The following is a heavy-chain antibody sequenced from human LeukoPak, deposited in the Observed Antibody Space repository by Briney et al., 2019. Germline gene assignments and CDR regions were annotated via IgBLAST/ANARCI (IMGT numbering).Heavy chain of an antibody. D-gene: IGHD4-23*01. Sequence: SETLSLTCTVSGGSISSGSYYWSWIRQPAGKGLEWIGSIYYSGSTYYNPSLKSRVTISVDTSKNQFSLKLSSVTAADTAVYYCARQATVVTPDDYWGQGTLVTVSS. CDR3: ARQATVVTPDDY. CDR2: IYYSGST. V-gene: IGHV4-39*01. CDR1: GGSISSGSYY. J-gene: IGHJ4*02.